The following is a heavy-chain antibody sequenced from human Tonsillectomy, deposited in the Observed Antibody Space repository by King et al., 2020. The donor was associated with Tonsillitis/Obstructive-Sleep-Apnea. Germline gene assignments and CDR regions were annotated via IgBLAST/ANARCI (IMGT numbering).Heavy chain of an antibody. CDR1: GYSFTTYG. CDR2: IYPGDSAT. D-gene: IGHD4-17*01. J-gene: IGHJ3*02. CDR3: ARRAVTTEHDAFDI. Sequence: QLVQSGTEVKEPGASQKISCQGSGYSFTTYGIGWVRQMPGKGLEWMGIIYPGDSATRYSPSFQGQVTISADKSISTAYLQWSSLKASDTAMYYCARRAVTTEHDAFDIWGQGTMVIVSS. V-gene: IGHV5-51*01.